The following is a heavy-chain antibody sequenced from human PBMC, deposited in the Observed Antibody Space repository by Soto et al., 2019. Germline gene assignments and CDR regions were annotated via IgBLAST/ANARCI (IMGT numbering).Heavy chain of an antibody. CDR2: INHSGST. D-gene: IGHD2-2*01. J-gene: IGHJ5*02. CDR1: GGSFSGYY. CDR3: ARVGRGIVVVPAAGRGWFDP. V-gene: IGHV4-34*01. Sequence: SETLSLTCAVYGGSFSGYYWSWIRQPPGKGLEWIGEINHSGSTNYNPSLKSRVTISVDTSKNQFSLKLSSVTAADTAVYYCARVGRGIVVVPAAGRGWFDPWGLGTLVTVSS.